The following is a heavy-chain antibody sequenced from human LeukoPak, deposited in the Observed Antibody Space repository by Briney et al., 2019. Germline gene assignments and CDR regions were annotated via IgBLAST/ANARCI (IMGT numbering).Heavy chain of an antibody. CDR1: GFTFTNYA. V-gene: IGHV3-23*01. CDR3: AKGGYSSAFDP. Sequence: GGSLRLSCAASGFTFTNYAMTWVRQAPGKGLEWVSVISGSGSSTYYADSVQGRFTISRDNSKNTLYLQMNSLRAEDTAIYYCAKGGYSSAFDPWGQGTLVTVSS. CDR2: ISGSGSST. D-gene: IGHD6-19*01. J-gene: IGHJ5*02.